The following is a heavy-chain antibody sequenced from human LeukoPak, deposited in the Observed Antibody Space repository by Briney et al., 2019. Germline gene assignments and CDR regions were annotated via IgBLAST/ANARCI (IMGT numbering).Heavy chain of an antibody. D-gene: IGHD6-13*01. CDR2: IYPGDSDT. CDR3: ARTPQYSSSWYGDNWFDP. Sequence: GESLKIPCKGSGYSFTSYWIGWVRQMPGKGLEWMGIIYPGDSDTRYSPSFQGQVTISADKSISTAYLQWSSLKASDTAMYYCARTPQYSSSWYGDNWFDPWGQGTLVTVSS. J-gene: IGHJ5*02. V-gene: IGHV5-51*01. CDR1: GYSFTSYW.